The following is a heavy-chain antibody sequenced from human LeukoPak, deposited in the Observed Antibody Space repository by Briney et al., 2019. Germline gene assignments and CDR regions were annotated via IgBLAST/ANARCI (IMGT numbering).Heavy chain of an antibody. Sequence: ASVKVSCKASGYTFTSYYMHWVRRAPGQGLEWMGIINPSGGSTSYAQKFQGRVTMTRDTSTSTVYMELSSLRSEDTAVYYCARDEVVAATGTIPFDYWGQGTLVTVSS. V-gene: IGHV1-46*01. CDR2: INPSGGST. D-gene: IGHD2-15*01. CDR1: GYTFTSYY. CDR3: ARDEVVAATGTIPFDY. J-gene: IGHJ4*02.